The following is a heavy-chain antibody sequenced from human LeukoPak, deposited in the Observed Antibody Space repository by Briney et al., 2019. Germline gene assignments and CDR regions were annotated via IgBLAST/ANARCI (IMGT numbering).Heavy chain of an antibody. CDR3: AKAKDYYGSGSYPDY. CDR2: ISVSGGSS. J-gene: IGHJ4*02. CDR1: GFTFSSYS. V-gene: IGHV3-23*01. Sequence: GGSLRLSCAASGFTFSSYSMNWIRQPPGKGLEWVSVISVSGGSSNYGDSVKGRFTVSRDNSKNTLYLQMNSLRVEDTAIYYCAKAKDYYGSGSYPDYWGQGTLVTVSP. D-gene: IGHD3-10*01.